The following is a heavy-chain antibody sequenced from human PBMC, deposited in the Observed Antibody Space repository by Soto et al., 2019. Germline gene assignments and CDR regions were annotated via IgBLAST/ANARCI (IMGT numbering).Heavy chain of an antibody. D-gene: IGHD3-22*01. Sequence: SVKVSCKASGGTFSSYAISWVRQAPGQGLEWMGGIIPIFGTANYAQKFQGRVTITADESTSTAYMELSSLRSEDTAVYYCAREERRPEIYRMIVVVSDAFDICGQGTMVTVSS. CDR2: IIPIFGTA. CDR1: GGTFSSYA. V-gene: IGHV1-69*13. J-gene: IGHJ3*02. CDR3: AREERRPEIYRMIVVVSDAFDI.